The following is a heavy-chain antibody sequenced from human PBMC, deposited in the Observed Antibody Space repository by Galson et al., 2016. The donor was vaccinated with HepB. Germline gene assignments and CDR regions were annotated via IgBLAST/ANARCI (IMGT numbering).Heavy chain of an antibody. CDR3: ATGIAEGMNFNS. CDR2: IYSGGST. Sequence: SLRLSCAASGFIVSKNYMKWVRQAPGKGLEWVSIIYSGGSTYYADSVKGRFTISRDNSKNTLFLQMNSLRVEDTAVYYCATGIAEGMNFNSWGQGTLVTVSS. CDR1: GFIVSKNY. J-gene: IGHJ4*02. V-gene: IGHV3-53*01. D-gene: IGHD6-13*01.